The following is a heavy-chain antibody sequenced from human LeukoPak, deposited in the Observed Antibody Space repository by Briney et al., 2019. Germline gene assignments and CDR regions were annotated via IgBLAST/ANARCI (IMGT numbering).Heavy chain of an antibody. CDR2: IYSGGST. D-gene: IGHD3-22*01. Sequence: PGGPLRLSCAASGFTVSSNYMSWVRQAPGKGLEWGSVIYSGGSTYYADSVKGRFTISRDNSKNTLYLQMNSLKAEDTAVYYCAREGGRYYDSSGYAVVQHWGQGTLVTVSS. CDR3: AREGGRYYDSSGYAVVQH. CDR1: GFTVSSNY. V-gene: IGHV3-53*01. J-gene: IGHJ1*01.